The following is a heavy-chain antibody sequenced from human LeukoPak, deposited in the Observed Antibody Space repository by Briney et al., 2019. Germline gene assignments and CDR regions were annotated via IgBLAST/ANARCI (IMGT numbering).Heavy chain of an antibody. CDR1: GGSITRGGYS. J-gene: IGHJ4*02. CDR3: ARANFCGGTSCYYFDY. V-gene: IGHV4-30-2*01. D-gene: IGHD2-2*01. CDR2: IYHIGST. Sequence: SQTLSLTCAVSGGSITRGGYSWTWIRQPPGKGLELIGYIYHIGSTYYNPSLESRVTISIDRSNQFSLRLSSVTAADTAVYYCARANFCGGTSCYYFDYWGQGTLVTVSS.